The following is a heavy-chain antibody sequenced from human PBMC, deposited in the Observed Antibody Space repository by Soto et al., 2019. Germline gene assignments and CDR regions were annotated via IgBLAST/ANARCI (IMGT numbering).Heavy chain of an antibody. CDR2: ISGNSGNT. J-gene: IGHJ5*02. CDR3: AREWAGDFDP. D-gene: IGHD7-27*01. Sequence: QVPLAQSGAEVKKPGASVTVSCKASGYTFSTYGLTWVRQAPGQGLEWVAWISGNSGNTNYAQRFQGRVTLTADTSTSTAYMELRSLTSDDTAVYYCAREWAGDFDPWGQGTLVTVSS. CDR1: GYTFSTYG. V-gene: IGHV1-18*01.